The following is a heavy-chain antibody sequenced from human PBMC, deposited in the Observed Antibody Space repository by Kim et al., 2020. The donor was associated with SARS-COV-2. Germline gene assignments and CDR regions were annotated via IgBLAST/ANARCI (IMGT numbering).Heavy chain of an antibody. Sequence: FQGRFTITRDTSASTAYMELSSLRSEDTAVYYCARDFRAAAGTYYYGMDVWGQGTTVTVSS. CDR3: ARDFRAAAGTYYYGMDV. V-gene: IGHV1-3*01. J-gene: IGHJ6*02. D-gene: IGHD6-13*01.